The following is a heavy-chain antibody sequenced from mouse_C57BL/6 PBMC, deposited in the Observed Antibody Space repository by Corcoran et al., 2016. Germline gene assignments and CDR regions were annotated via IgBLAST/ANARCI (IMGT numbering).Heavy chain of an antibody. CDR3: ARSYYGSSYD. D-gene: IGHD1-1*01. CDR2: INPNNGGT. Sequence: EVQLQQSGPELVKPGASVKISCKASGYTFTDYYMNWVKQSHGKSLEWIGDINPNNGGTSYNQKFKGKATLTVEKSSSTAYMELRSLTSEDSAVYYCARSYYGSSYDWGQGTTLTVSS. CDR1: GYTFTDYY. V-gene: IGHV1-26*01. J-gene: IGHJ2*01.